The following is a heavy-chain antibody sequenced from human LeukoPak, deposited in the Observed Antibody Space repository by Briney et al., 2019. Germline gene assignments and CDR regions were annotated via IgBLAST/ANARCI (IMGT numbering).Heavy chain of an antibody. CDR2: IIPIFGTA. D-gene: IGHD2-2*01. CDR1: GRTFISFA. J-gene: IGHJ6*02. CDR3: ASDPPYCSSTSCYWLDYYGMDV. Sequence: SVKVSCKASGRTFISFAISWVRQAPGQGLEWMGGIIPIFGTANYAQKFQGRVTITADESTSTAYMELSSLRSEDTAVYYCASDPPYCSSTSCYWLDYYGMDVWGQGTTVTVSS. V-gene: IGHV1-69*13.